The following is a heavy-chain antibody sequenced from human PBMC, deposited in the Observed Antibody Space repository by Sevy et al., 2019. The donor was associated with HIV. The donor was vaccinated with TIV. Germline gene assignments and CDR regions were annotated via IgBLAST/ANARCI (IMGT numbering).Heavy chain of an antibody. CDR1: GFTFTSYA. D-gene: IGHD3-22*01. J-gene: IGHJ3*02. V-gene: IGHV3-23*01. CDR3: AGGRYDSSGSFDALDI. CDR2: IYGSGGVT. Sequence: GGSLRLSCKPSGFTFTSYAMNWVRQAPGKGLEWISTIYGSGGVTYYADSVKGRFTISRDKSKNTLNLQMNSLRTEDTALYYCAGGRYDSSGSFDALDIWGQGTMVTVSS.